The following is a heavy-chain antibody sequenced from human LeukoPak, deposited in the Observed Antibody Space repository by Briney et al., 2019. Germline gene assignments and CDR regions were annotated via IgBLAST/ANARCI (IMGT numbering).Heavy chain of an antibody. D-gene: IGHD6-19*01. CDR2: IYYTATT. CDR1: GGSINSYY. Sequence: PSETLSLTCTVSGGSINSYYWNWIRQPPGKGLEWIGYIYYTATTNYNPSLKSRVTISLDTSKNQFSLKLNSVTAADTAVYYCARTLDSGWTDYWGQGTLVTVSS. CDR3: ARTLDSGWTDY. V-gene: IGHV4-59*08. J-gene: IGHJ4*02.